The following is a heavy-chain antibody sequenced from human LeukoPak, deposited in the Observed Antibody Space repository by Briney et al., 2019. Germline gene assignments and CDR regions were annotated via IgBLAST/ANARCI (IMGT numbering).Heavy chain of an antibody. Sequence: PGGSLRLSCAASGCTFSSYAMSWVRQAPGKGLWWGSAISGSGGRTYYADSVKGRFTISRDNSKNTLYLQMNSLRAEDTAVYYCAKAYHPEVAGTFDWGQGTLVTVSS. D-gene: IGHD6-19*01. CDR2: ISGSGGRT. CDR3: AKAYHPEVAGTFD. V-gene: IGHV3-23*01. CDR1: GCTFSSYA. J-gene: IGHJ4*02.